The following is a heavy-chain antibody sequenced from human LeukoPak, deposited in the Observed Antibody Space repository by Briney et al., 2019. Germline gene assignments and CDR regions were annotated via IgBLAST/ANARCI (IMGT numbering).Heavy chain of an antibody. Sequence: GGSLRLSCAASGFTFSSYAMSWVRQAPGKGLEWVSAISGSGGSTYYADSVKGRFTISRDNSKNTLYLQMNSLRAEDTAVYYCARGDSQGTYYYDSSGSSDAFDIWGQGTMVTVSS. CDR3: ARGDSQGTYYYDSSGSSDAFDI. J-gene: IGHJ3*02. D-gene: IGHD3-22*01. CDR1: GFTFSSYA. CDR2: ISGSGGST. V-gene: IGHV3-23*01.